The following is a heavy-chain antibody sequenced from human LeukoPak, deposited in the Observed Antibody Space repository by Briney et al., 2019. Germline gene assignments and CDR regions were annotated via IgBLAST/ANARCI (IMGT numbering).Heavy chain of an antibody. J-gene: IGHJ4*02. Sequence: ASVKVSCKASGYTFTSYGISWVRQAPGQGLEWMGWISAYNGNTNYEQKLQGRVTMTTDTSTSTAYMELRSLRSDDTAVYYCARYCSGGSCYPNDFDYWGQGTLVTVSS. V-gene: IGHV1-18*01. D-gene: IGHD2-15*01. CDR1: GYTFTSYG. CDR2: ISAYNGNT. CDR3: ARYCSGGSCYPNDFDY.